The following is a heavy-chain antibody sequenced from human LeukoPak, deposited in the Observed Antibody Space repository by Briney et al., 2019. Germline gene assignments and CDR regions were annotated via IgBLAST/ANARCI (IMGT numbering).Heavy chain of an antibody. J-gene: IGHJ4*02. V-gene: IGHV6-1*01. CDR2: TYYNSKWYN. CDR1: GDSVSGKSVA. CDR3: ARGQRNAFDY. Sequence: SQTLSLTCAISGDSVSGKSVAWNWIRQSPSRGLEWLGRTYYNSKWYNDYAISVKSRININPGTSRNQFSLQLNSVTPEDTAVYYCARGQRNAFDYWGQGTLVTVSS.